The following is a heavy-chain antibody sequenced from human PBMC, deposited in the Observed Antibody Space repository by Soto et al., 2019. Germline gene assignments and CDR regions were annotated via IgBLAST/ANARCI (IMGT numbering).Heavy chain of an antibody. Sequence: QVQLQESGPGLVKPSGTLSLTCAVSGGSISSSNWWSWVRQPPGKGLEWIGEIYHSGSTNYNPSLKSRVTISVDKSKNQFSLKLSSVTAADTAVYYCARWGGYCSGGSCYSRSWYFDLWGRGTLVTVSS. D-gene: IGHD2-15*01. J-gene: IGHJ2*01. CDR2: IYHSGST. CDR1: GGSISSSNW. V-gene: IGHV4-4*02. CDR3: ARWGGYCSGGSCYSRSWYFDL.